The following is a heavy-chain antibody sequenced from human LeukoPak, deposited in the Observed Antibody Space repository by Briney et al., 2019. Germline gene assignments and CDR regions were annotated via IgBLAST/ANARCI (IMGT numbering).Heavy chain of an antibody. CDR1: GFTFSNYG. V-gene: IGHV3-30*02. CDR2: IRYDGSSE. J-gene: IGHJ4*02. Sequence: PGGSLRLSCAASGFTFSNYGMHWVRQAPGKGLEWVAFIRYDGSSEYYADSVKGRFTISRDNSKDTLYLQMNSLRAEDTAVYYCAKDRCSSTSCYVVGYWGQGTLVTVSS. D-gene: IGHD2-2*01. CDR3: AKDRCSSTSCYVVGY.